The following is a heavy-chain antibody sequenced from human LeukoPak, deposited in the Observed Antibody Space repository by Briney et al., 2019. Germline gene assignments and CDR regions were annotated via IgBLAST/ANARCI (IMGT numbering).Heavy chain of an antibody. Sequence: GGSLRLSCAASGFTFDDYAMHWVRQAPGKGLEWVSGISWNSGSIGYADSVKGRFTISRDNSKNTLYLQMNSLRAEDTAVYYCAKDSEGAAYSRWGQGTLVTVSS. CDR3: AKDSEGAAYSR. CDR1: GFTFDDYA. V-gene: IGHV3-9*01. J-gene: IGHJ4*02. D-gene: IGHD2-15*01. CDR2: ISWNSGSI.